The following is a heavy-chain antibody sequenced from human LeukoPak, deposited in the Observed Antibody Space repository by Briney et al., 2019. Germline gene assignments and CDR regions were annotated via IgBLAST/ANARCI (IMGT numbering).Heavy chain of an antibody. D-gene: IGHD3-22*01. Sequence: PGGSLRLSCAASGFTFSGSALHWVRQASGKGLEWVGRIRSTANGYATAYAASVKGRFTTSRDDSKNTLYLQMNSLKTEDTAVYYCTTGKTYDSSAYYTRFWGQGTLVTVSS. CDR1: GFTFSGSA. V-gene: IGHV3-73*01. CDR2: IRSTANGYAT. J-gene: IGHJ4*02. CDR3: TTGKTYDSSAYYTRF.